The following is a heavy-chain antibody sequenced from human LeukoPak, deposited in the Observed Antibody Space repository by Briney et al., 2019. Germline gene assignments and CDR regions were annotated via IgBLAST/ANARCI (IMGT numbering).Heavy chain of an antibody. V-gene: IGHV3-21*01. J-gene: IGHJ5*02. Sequence: GGSLRLSCAASGFTFSSYSMNWVRQAPGKGLEWVSSISSSSSYIYYADSVKGRFTISRDNAKNSLYLQMNSLRAEDTAVYYCARDNSSSWYYNNWFDPWGQGTLVTVSS. CDR3: ARDNSSSWYYNNWFDP. D-gene: IGHD6-13*01. CDR1: GFTFSSYS. CDR2: ISSSSSYI.